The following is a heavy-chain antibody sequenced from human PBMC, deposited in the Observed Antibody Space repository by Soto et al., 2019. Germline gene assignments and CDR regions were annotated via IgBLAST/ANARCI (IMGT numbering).Heavy chain of an antibody. J-gene: IGHJ4*02. CDR1: GFTFSGSA. CDR3: TRHNDGTAYYYGSGTY. CDR2: IRSKANSYAT. V-gene: IGHV3-73*01. D-gene: IGHD3-10*01. Sequence: PGGSLRLSCAASGFTFSGSAMHWVRQASGKGLEWVGRIRSKANSYATAYAASVKGRFTISRDDSKNTAYLQMNSLKTEDTAVYYCTRHNDGTAYYYGSGTYWGQGTLVTVSS.